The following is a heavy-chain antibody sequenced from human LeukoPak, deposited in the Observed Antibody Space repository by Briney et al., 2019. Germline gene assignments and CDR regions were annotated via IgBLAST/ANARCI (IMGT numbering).Heavy chain of an antibody. D-gene: IGHD3-10*01. CDR3: ARRVGSGGSLDY. CDR1: GGSVSSGTYY. CDR2: IYYTGST. J-gene: IGHJ4*02. Sequence: PSETLSLTCTVSGGSVSSGTYYWSWIRQPPGKGLEWIGYIYYTGSTNYNPSLKSRLTISVDTSKNQFSLKLSSVTAADTAVYYCARRVGSGGSLDYWGQGTLVTVYS. V-gene: IGHV4-61*01.